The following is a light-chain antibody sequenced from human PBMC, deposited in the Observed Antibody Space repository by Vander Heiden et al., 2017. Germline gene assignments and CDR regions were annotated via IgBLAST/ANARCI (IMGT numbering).Light chain of an antibody. V-gene: IGLV3-21*02. CDR3: QVWDSSSDHPVV. CDR2: DDS. Sequence: SHVLTPPPSVSVAPGPTASITCGGNNIGSKSVHWYQQKPGQAPVLVIYDDSDRPSGIPERFSGSNSGNTATLTISRVEAGDEADYYCQVWDSSSDHPVVFGGGTKLTVL. J-gene: IGLJ2*01. CDR1: NIGSKS.